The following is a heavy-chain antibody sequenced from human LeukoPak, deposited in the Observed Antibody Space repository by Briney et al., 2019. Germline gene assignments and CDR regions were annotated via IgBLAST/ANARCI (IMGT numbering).Heavy chain of an antibody. J-gene: IGHJ4*02. D-gene: IGHD1-26*01. CDR2: ITQTGGTI. CDR3: ASGMRVGPNI. CDR1: GFTFSSYR. Sequence: GGSLRLSCAASGFTFSSYRMSWVRQTPGKGLEWLSYITQTGGTIYYADSVKGRFTISRDNAKNSLYLQMNSLRAENTAVYYCASGMRVGPNIWGQGTLVTVSS. V-gene: IGHV3-48*04.